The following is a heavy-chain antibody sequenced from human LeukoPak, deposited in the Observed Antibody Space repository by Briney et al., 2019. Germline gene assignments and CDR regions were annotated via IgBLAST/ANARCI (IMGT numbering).Heavy chain of an antibody. Sequence: SETLSLTCAVYGGSFSGYYWSWIRQPPGKGLEWIGEINHGGSTNYNPSLKSRVTMSVEKSKNQFSLKLSSVTAADTAVYYCASSPSTYYYFAVDVWGPGTTVTVSS. CDR2: INHGGST. J-gene: IGHJ6*02. V-gene: IGHV4-34*01. CDR1: GGSFSGYY. CDR3: ASSPSTYYYFAVDV.